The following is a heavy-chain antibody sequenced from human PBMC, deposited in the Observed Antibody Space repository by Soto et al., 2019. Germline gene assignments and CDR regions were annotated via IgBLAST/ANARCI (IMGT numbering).Heavy chain of an antibody. CDR1: GFTFSHAW. D-gene: IGHD2-15*01. CDR2: IKSKADGETK. V-gene: IGHV3-15*01. CDR3: CVVKRRDQYSTSGYWFDP. J-gene: IGHJ5*02. Sequence: SLRLSCAASGFTFSHAWMSWVRQAPGKGLEWVGRIKSKADGETKDYGAPVRGRFTISRDDSKDTLYLQMNSLRIEDTAVYYCCVVKRRDQYSTSGYWFDPWGPGTLVTVSS.